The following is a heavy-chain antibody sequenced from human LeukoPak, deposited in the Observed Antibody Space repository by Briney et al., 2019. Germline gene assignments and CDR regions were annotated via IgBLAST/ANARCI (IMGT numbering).Heavy chain of an antibody. J-gene: IGHJ4*02. CDR1: GGSFSGYY. Sequence: PSETLSPTCAVYGGSFSGYYWSWVRQVPGKGLEWVSGIFGSGGRTHYADSVKGRFTISRDNSKNTLYLQMNSLRAEGTAVYYCAKGDYYDSRGSSLLVDYWGQGTLVTVSS. CDR2: IFGSGGRT. CDR3: AKGDYYDSRGSSLLVDY. D-gene: IGHD3-22*01. V-gene: IGHV3-23*01.